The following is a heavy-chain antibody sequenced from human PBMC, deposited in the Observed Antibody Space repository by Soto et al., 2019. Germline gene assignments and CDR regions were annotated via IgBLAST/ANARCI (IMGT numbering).Heavy chain of an antibody. V-gene: IGHV1-3*01. CDR2: INAGNGNT. Sequence: ASVKVSCKASGYTFTSYAMHWVRQAPGQRLEWMGWINAGNGNTKYSQNFQGRVTITRDTSASTAYMELSSLRSEDTAVYYCARDLGGWPDYWGQGTLVTVSSGESPQPRDICYDILTGYSGIFDYWGQGPLVTVSS. CDR1: GYTFTSYA. CDR3: ARDLGGWPDYWGQGTLVTVSSGESPQPRDICYDILTGYSGIFDY. J-gene: IGHJ4*02. D-gene: IGHD3-9*01.